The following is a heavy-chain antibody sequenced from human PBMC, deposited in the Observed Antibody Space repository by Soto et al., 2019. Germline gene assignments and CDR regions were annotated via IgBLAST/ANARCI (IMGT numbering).Heavy chain of an antibody. J-gene: IGHJ4*02. D-gene: IGHD3-10*01. Sequence: EVQLVESGGGLVQPGGSLRLSCAASGFTFSSYAMHWVRQAPGKGLEYVSAISGNGGSTYYANSVKGRFTISRDNSKNTLYLQMDSLRAEDMAVYYCARRGYGLYFDYWGQGTLVTVSS. CDR2: ISGNGGST. CDR3: ARRGYGLYFDY. CDR1: GFTFSSYA. V-gene: IGHV3-64*01.